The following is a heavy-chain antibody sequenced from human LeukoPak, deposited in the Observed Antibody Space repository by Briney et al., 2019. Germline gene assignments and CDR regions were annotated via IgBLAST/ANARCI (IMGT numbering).Heavy chain of an antibody. J-gene: IGHJ4*02. CDR3: ARESTGERPGC. V-gene: IGHV3-7*01. D-gene: IGHD1-1*01. CDR2: MNEDGSEK. CDR1: GFTLSDYW. Sequence: TGGSLRLSCAASGFTLSDYWMSWVRQAPGKGLEWVANMNEDGSEKNYVDSVKGRFTISRDDAKNSLHLQMNSLRAEDTAVYYCARESTGERPGCWGQGTLVTVSS.